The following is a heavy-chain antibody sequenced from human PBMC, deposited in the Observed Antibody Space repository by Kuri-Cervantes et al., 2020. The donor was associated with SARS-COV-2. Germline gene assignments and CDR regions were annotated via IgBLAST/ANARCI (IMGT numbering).Heavy chain of an antibody. D-gene: IGHD7-27*01. V-gene: IGHV3-48*03. CDR1: AFTFSSYN. CDR3: ARDLRLGKSLDY. CDR2: IGPSGTTK. J-gene: IGHJ4*02. Sequence: GESLKISCVVSAFTFSSYNMNWVRQAPGKGLEWVSNIGPSGTTKYYADSVKGRFTISRDNAKNSLYLQMSSLRAEDTAVYYCARDLRLGKSLDYWGQGTLVTDSS.